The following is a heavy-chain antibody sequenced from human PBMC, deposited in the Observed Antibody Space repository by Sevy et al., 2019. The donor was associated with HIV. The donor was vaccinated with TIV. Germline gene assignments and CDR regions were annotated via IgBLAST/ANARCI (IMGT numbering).Heavy chain of an antibody. D-gene: IGHD3-22*01. J-gene: IGHJ4*02. CDR2: ISWNSGII. CDR1: GFTFDDYA. Sequence: GGSLRLSCAASGFTFDDYAMHWVRQAPGKGLEWVSGISWNSGIIGYADSVKGRFTISRDNAKNSLYLQMNSLRAEDTALYSCAKDNIRYYYDSSGHRAFDYWGQGTLVTVSS. CDR3: AKDNIRYYYDSSGHRAFDY. V-gene: IGHV3-9*01.